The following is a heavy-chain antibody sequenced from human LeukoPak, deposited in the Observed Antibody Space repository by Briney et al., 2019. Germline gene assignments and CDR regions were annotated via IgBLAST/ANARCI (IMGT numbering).Heavy chain of an antibody. J-gene: IGHJ6*02. CDR3: ASGYNYGYYYYGMDV. V-gene: IGHV3-74*01. Sequence: GGSLRLSYAASGFTFSSYWMHWVRQAPGKGLVWVSRINSDGSSTNYADSVKGRFTISRDNAKNTLYLQMNSLRAEDTAVYYCASGYNYGYYYYGMDVWGQGTTVTVSS. CDR2: INSDGSST. D-gene: IGHD5-18*01. CDR1: GFTFSSYW.